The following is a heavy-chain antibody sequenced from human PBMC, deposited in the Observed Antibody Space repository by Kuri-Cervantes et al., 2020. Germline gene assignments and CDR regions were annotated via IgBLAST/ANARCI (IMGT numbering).Heavy chain of an antibody. Sequence: GGSLRLSCAASGFTFSSYAMSWVRQAPGKGLEWVSYISSSGSTIYYADSVKGRFTISRDNAKNSLYLQMNSLRAEDTAVYYCAREVYYDILSQYSEGFDPWGQGTLVTVSS. D-gene: IGHD3-9*01. J-gene: IGHJ5*02. CDR2: ISSSGSTI. CDR3: AREVYYDILSQYSEGFDP. CDR1: GFTFSSYA. V-gene: IGHV3-48*04.